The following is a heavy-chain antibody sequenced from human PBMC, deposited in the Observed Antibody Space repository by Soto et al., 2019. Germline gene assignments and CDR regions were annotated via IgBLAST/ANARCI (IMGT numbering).Heavy chain of an antibody. Sequence: GGSLRLSCAASGFTFSSYGMHWVRQAPGKGLEWVAVIWNDGSNKYYADSVKGRFTISRDNSKNTLYLQMNSLRAEDTAVYYCARFLRQGYSSSWYYLDYWGQGTLVTVSS. CDR2: IWNDGSNK. J-gene: IGHJ4*02. V-gene: IGHV3-33*01. CDR1: GFTFSSYG. CDR3: ARFLRQGYSSSWYYLDY. D-gene: IGHD6-13*01.